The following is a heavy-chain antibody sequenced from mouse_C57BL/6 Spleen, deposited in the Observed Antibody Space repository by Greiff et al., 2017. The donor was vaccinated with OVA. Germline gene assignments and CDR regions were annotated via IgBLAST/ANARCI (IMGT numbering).Heavy chain of an antibody. D-gene: IGHD1-1*01. CDR2: IDPSDSYT. CDR3: ARGHYGSSYVYFDV. J-gene: IGHJ1*03. V-gene: IGHV1-59*01. CDR1: GYTFTSYW. Sequence: QVQLQQPGAELVRPGTSVKLSCKASGYTFTSYWMHWVKQRPGQGLEWIGVIDPSDSYTNYNQKFKGQATLTVDTSSSTAYMQLSSLTSEDSAVYYCARGHYGSSYVYFDVWGTGTTVTVSS.